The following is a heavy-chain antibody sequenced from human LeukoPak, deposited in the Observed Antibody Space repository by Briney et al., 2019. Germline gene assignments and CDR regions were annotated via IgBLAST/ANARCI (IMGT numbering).Heavy chain of an antibody. D-gene: IGHD1-26*01. CDR1: GFTFSSYA. Sequence: PGGSLRLSCAASGFTFSSYAMSWVRQAPGKGLEWVSAISGSGGSTYYADSVKGRFTISRDNAKNSLYLQMNSLRAEDTAVYYCARTVAYSGSDFWGQGTLVTVSS. J-gene: IGHJ4*02. CDR3: ARTVAYSGSDF. CDR2: ISGSGGST. V-gene: IGHV3-23*01.